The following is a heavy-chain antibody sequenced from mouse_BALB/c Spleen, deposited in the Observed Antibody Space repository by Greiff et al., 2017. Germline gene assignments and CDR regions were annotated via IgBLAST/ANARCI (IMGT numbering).Heavy chain of an antibody. V-gene: IGHV1S29*02. J-gene: IGHJ4*01. CDR3: ARESNSYAMDY. CDR2: IYPYNGGT. D-gene: IGHD2-5*01. CDR1: GYTFTDYN. Sequence: EVKLQQSGPELVKPGASVKISCKASGYTFTDYNMHWVKQSHGKSLEWIGYIYPYNGGTGYNQKFKSKATLTVDNSSSTAYMELRSLTSEDSAVYYCARESNSYAMDYWGQGTSVTVSS.